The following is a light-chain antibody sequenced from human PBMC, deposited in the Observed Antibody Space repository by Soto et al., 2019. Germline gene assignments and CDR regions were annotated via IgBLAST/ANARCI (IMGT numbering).Light chain of an antibody. J-gene: IGLJ2*01. CDR3: NSCTDTTSLI. V-gene: IGLV1-40*01. Sequence: QTVVTQPPSVSGAPGQRVTISCTGTSSNIGSGYDVHWYQHLPGTAPKLLIYGNTIRPSGVPDRFSGSKSGTSASLAITGLQAEDEADYYCNSCTDTTSLIFGGGTKLTVL. CDR1: SSNIGSGYD. CDR2: GNT.